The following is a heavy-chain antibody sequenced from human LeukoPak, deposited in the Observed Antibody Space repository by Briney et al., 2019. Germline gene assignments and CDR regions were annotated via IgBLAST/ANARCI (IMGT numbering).Heavy chain of an antibody. J-gene: IGHJ4*02. V-gene: IGHV3-23*01. Sequence: PGGSLRLSCAASGFAFSTHNMNWVRQAPGKGLEWVSGISGSGGSTHHADSVKGRFTISRDNSKNTLYLQINSLRVEDTAVYYCAKDISIVVVPAAIPFGVDYDGSAHDYWGQGTLVTVSS. CDR1: GFAFSTHN. CDR3: AKDISIVVVPAAIPFGVDYDGSAHDY. CDR2: ISGSGGST. D-gene: IGHD2-2*01.